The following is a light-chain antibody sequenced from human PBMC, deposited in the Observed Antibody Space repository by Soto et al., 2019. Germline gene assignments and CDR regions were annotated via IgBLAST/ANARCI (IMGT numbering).Light chain of an antibody. Sequence: NFMLTQPHSVSESPGKTTNVSCTRRSGSIASNYVQWFQQRTGSAPTTVIYEDNKRPSGVPDRFSGSIDSSSNSASLTISGLETEDEADYYCQSYDSNNHVIFGGGTKVTVL. J-gene: IGLJ2*01. CDR1: SGSIASNY. CDR3: QSYDSNNHVI. V-gene: IGLV6-57*04. CDR2: EDN.